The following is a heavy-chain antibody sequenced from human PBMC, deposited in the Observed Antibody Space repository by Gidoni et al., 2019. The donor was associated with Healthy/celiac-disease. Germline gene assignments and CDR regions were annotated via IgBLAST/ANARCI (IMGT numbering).Heavy chain of an antibody. CDR1: GGSFSGYY. Sequence: QVQLQQWGAGLLKPSETLSLTCAVYGGSFSGYYWSWIRQPPGKGLEWIGEINHSGSTNYNPSLKSRVTISVDTSKNQFSLKLSSVTAADTAVYYCARGRPGIAVAGHVGYGMDVWGQGTTVTVSS. J-gene: IGHJ6*02. D-gene: IGHD6-19*01. CDR2: INHSGST. V-gene: IGHV4-34*01. CDR3: ARGRPGIAVAGHVGYGMDV.